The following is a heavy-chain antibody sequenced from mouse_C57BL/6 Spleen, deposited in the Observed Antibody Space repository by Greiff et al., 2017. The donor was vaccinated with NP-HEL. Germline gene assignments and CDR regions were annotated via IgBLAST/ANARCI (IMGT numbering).Heavy chain of an antibody. J-gene: IGHJ2*01. CDR3: ARGDDYDYFDY. Sequence: EVKLMESGPGLVKPSQSLSLTCSVTGYSITSGYYWNWIRQFPGNKLEWMGYISYDGSNNYNPSLKNRISITRDTSKNQFFLKLNSVTTEDTATYYCARGDDYDYFDYWGQGTTLTVSS. CDR1: GYSITSGYY. D-gene: IGHD2-4*01. CDR2: ISYDGSN. V-gene: IGHV3-6*01.